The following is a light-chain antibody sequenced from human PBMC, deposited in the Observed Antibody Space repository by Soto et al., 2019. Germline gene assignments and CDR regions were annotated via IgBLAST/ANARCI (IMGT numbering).Light chain of an antibody. Sequence: QSVLNQPASVSGSPGQSSTVSCTGTRSDVGRYNYVSWYQQHPGKAPKLLIYEVTYRPSGVSTRFSASKSGSTASLTISGIQAEDEADYYCSSYSTASSPHVLFGVGTKLTVL. V-gene: IGLV2-14*01. CDR2: EVT. CDR1: RSDVGRYNY. CDR3: SSYSTASSPHVL. J-gene: IGLJ2*01.